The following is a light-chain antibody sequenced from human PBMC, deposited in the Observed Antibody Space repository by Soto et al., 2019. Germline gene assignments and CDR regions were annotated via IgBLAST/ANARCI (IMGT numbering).Light chain of an antibody. CDR1: SSDVGGYNY. CDR2: DVS. CDR3: SSYTSSSTLL. J-gene: IGLJ1*01. V-gene: IGLV2-14*01. Sequence: QPALTQPASVSGSPGQSITISCTGTSSDVGGYNYVSWYQQHPGKAPKLMIYDVSNRPSGVSNRFSGSRSGNTASLIISGLQAEDEADYYCSSYTSSSTLLFGTGTKVTVL.